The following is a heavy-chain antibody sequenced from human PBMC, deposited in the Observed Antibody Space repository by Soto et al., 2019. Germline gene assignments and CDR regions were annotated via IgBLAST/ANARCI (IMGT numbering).Heavy chain of an antibody. Sequence: QVQLVQSGAEVKKPGSSVKVSCKASGGTFSSYAISWVRQAPGQGLEWRGGIIPIFGTANYAQKFQGRVTITADESTSTAYMELSSLRSEDTAVYYCATRPYCSGGSCYPYYYYGMDVWGQGTTVTVSS. D-gene: IGHD2-15*01. J-gene: IGHJ6*02. CDR2: IIPIFGTA. CDR3: ATRPYCSGGSCYPYYYYGMDV. CDR1: GGTFSSYA. V-gene: IGHV1-69*01.